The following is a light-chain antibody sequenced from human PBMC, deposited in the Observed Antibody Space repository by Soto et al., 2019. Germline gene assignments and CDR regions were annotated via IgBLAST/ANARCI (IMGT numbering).Light chain of an antibody. CDR1: NTDVGGYNY. Sequence: QSALTQPASVSGSPGQSITVSCTGTNTDVGGYNYVSWYQHRPGKAPRLMIYEVSNRPSGVSNRFSGSKSGNTASLTISGLQADDEADYYFKSYAGDIIRFVFGTGTKVTVL. V-gene: IGLV2-14*01. CDR3: KSYAGDIIRFV. J-gene: IGLJ1*01. CDR2: EVS.